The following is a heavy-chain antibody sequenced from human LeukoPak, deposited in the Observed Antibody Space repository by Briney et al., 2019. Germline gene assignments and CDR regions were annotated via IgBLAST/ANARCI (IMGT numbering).Heavy chain of an antibody. Sequence: GGSLRLSCAASGFTFDDYAMHWVRQAPGKGLEWVSLISGDGGSTYYADSVKGQFTISGDNSKNSLYLQMNSLRTEDTALYYCAKDVLLWFGEPYAFDIWGQGTMVTVSS. CDR1: GFTFDDYA. CDR2: ISGDGGST. J-gene: IGHJ3*02. D-gene: IGHD3-10*01. CDR3: AKDVLLWFGEPYAFDI. V-gene: IGHV3-43*02.